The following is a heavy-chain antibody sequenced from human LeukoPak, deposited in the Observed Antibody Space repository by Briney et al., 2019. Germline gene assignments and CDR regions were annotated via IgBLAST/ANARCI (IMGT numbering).Heavy chain of an antibody. CDR2: INQDGSEK. J-gene: IGHJ4*02. D-gene: IGHD1-7*01. CDR3: ARESSLLDRYNWNYEVIDY. V-gene: IGHV3-7*01. Sequence: GGSLRLSCAASGFTFSSYWMSWVRQAPGKGLEWVANINQDGSEKYYVDSVKGRFTISRDNAKNSLYLQMNSLRAEDTAVYYCARESSLLDRYNWNYEVIDYWGQGTLVTVSS. CDR1: GFTFSSYW.